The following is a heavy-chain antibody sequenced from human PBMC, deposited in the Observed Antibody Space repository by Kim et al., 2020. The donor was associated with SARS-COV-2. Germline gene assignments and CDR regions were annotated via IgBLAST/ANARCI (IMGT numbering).Heavy chain of an antibody. CDR3: ARGRTTGTSRGYFDY. Sequence: QIVQDRVIMTRDTSTSTVYMELSSLGSEDTAVYYCARGRTTGTSRGYFDYWGQGTLVTVSS. V-gene: IGHV1-46*01. D-gene: IGHD1-1*01. J-gene: IGHJ4*02.